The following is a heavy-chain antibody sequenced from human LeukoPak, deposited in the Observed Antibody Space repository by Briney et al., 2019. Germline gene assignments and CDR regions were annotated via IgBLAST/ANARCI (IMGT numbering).Heavy chain of an antibody. CDR3: ARGGRWLQPYYFDY. CDR2: ISSSSSYI. Sequence: PGGSLRLSCAASGFTFSSYSMNWVRQAPGKGLEWVSSISSSSSYIYYADSVKGRFTISRDSAKNSLYLQMNSLRAEDTAVYYCARGGRWLQPYYFDYWGQGTLVTVSS. D-gene: IGHD5-24*01. V-gene: IGHV3-21*01. J-gene: IGHJ4*02. CDR1: GFTFSSYS.